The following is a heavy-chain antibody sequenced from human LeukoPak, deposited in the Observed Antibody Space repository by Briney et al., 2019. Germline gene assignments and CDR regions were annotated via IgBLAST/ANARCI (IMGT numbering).Heavy chain of an antibody. J-gene: IGHJ4*02. CDR1: GGSNSSGGYY. CDR2: IYHSGST. Sequence: PSQTLSLTCTVSGGSNSSGGYYWSWIRQHPGKGLEWIGYIYHSGSTYYNPSLKSRVTISVDRSKNQFSLKLSSVTAADTAVYYCARYSSSARGYYFDYWGQGTLVTVSS. V-gene: IGHV4-31*03. CDR3: ARYSSSARGYYFDY. D-gene: IGHD6-6*01.